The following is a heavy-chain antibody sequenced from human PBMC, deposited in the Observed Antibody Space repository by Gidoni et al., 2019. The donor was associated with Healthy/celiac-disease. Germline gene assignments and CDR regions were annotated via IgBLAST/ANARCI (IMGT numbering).Heavy chain of an antibody. CDR2: TRNKANSYTT. D-gene: IGHD3-22*01. J-gene: IGHJ4*02. Sequence: EVQLVESGGGLVQPGGSLRLSCAASGFTFSHHYMDWVRQAPGKGLEWVGRTRNKANSYTTEYAASVKGRFTISRDDSKNSLYLQMNSLKTEDTAVYYCARDPYYYDSSGYSLWGQGTLVTVSS. CDR3: ARDPYYYDSSGYSL. CDR1: GFTFSHHY. V-gene: IGHV3-72*01.